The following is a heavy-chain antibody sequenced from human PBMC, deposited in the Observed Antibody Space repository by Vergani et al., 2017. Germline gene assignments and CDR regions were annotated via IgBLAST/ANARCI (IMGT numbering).Heavy chain of an antibody. CDR1: GFTFDDYA. D-gene: IGHD2-21*01. J-gene: IGHJ2*01. V-gene: IGHV3-9*01. CDR2: ISWNSGSI. CDR3: AKVGGWSGGDYSRYFDL. Sequence: EVQLVESGGGVVRPGGSLRLSCAASGFTFDDYAMHWVRQAPGKGLEWVSGISWNSGSIGYADSVKGRFTISRDNAKNSLYLQMNSLRAEDTALYYCAKVGGWSGGDYSRYFDLWGRGTLVTVSS.